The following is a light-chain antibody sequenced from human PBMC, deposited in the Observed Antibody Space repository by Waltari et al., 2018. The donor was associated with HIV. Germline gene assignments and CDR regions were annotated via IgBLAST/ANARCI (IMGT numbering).Light chain of an antibody. Sequence: QSVLTQPPSVSAAPGQTVTISCSGRGSNIGGHEVSWYQQLPGTAPKPLIYYKKKRSAVIPDRFSGSKSGTSSTLGITGLQTGDEADYYCGTWDSSLSAVFGGGTKVTV. V-gene: IGLV1-51*01. CDR2: YKK. CDR3: GTWDSSLSAV. J-gene: IGLJ3*02. CDR1: GSNIGGHE.